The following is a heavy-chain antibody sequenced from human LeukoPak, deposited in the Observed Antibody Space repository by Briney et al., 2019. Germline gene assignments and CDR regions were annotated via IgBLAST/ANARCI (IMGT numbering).Heavy chain of an antibody. Sequence: GGSLRLSCAASGFTFSSYGMHWVRQAPGKGLEWVAVISYDGSNKYYADSVKGRFTISRDNSKNTLYLQMNSLRAEDTAVYYCARESESYDSSGSTFDYWGQGTLVTVSS. V-gene: IGHV3-30*03. J-gene: IGHJ4*02. D-gene: IGHD3-22*01. CDR1: GFTFSSYG. CDR2: ISYDGSNK. CDR3: ARESESYDSSGSTFDY.